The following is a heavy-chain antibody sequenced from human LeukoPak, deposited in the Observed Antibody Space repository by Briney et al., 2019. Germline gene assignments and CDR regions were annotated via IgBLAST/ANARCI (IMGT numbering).Heavy chain of an antibody. V-gene: IGHV3-74*01. CDR1: GFTFRNYW. CDR2: IDPSGSGT. D-gene: IGHD2-15*01. Sequence: GGSLRLSCAASGFTFRNYWLHWVRQTPGKGLMWVSRIDPSGSGTNYADSVKGRFTISRDNSKNTLYLQMNSLRAEDTAVYYCASQDRLIVVVVGATVSSDCGMDVWGQGTTVTVSS. J-gene: IGHJ6*02. CDR3: ASQDRLIVVVVGATVSSDCGMDV.